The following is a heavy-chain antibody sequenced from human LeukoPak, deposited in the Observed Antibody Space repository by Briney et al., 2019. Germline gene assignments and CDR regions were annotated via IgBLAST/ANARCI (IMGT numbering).Heavy chain of an antibody. CDR2: MNPNTGDT. CDR3: TRGSLSGSSRDY. V-gene: IGHV1-8*01. Sequence: GASVKVSCKASGYTFTRYDINWVRQATGQGLEWMGWMNPNTGDTGHAQKFQGRVTMTRNTSIDTGYMELSGLRSEDTAVYYCTRGSLSGSSRDYWGQGTLVTVS. CDR1: GYTFTRYD. D-gene: IGHD1-26*01. J-gene: IGHJ4*02.